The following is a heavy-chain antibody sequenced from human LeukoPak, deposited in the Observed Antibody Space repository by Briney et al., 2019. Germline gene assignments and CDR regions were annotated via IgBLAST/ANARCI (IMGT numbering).Heavy chain of an antibody. V-gene: IGHV4-59*08. CDR3: ARQIAAAGTLDY. CDR1: GGFISSYY. J-gene: IGHJ4*02. CDR2: IYYSGST. D-gene: IGHD6-13*01. Sequence: SETLSLTCTVSGGFISSYYWSWIRQPPGKGLEWIGYIYYSGSTNYNPSLKSRVTISVDTSKNQFSLKLSSVTAADTAVYYCARQIAAAGTLDYWGQGALVTVSS.